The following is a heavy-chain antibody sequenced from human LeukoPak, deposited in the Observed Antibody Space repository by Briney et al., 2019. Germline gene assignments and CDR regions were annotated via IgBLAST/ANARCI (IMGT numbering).Heavy chain of an antibody. V-gene: IGHV1-18*01. Sequence: ASVKVSCKASGYTFTSYGISWVRQAPGQGLEWMGWISAYNGNTNYAQKLQGRVTMTTDTSTSTAYMELRSLRSDDTAVYYCAKARGYSFVEHYFDYWGQGTLVTVSS. CDR3: AKARGYSFVEHYFDY. D-gene: IGHD5-18*01. J-gene: IGHJ4*02. CDR2: ISAYNGNT. CDR1: GYTFTSYG.